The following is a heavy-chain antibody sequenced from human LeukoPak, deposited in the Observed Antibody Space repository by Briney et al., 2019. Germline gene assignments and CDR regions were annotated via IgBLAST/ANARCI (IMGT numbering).Heavy chain of an antibody. CDR2: ISGSGDNT. J-gene: IGHJ6*01. V-gene: IGHV3-23*01. D-gene: IGHD1-26*01. CDR1: GFTFSGFA. Sequence: GGSLRLSCAASGFTFSGFAMSWVRRTPGKGLEWVPGISGSGDNTLYADSVKGRFTISRDNSKNTLYLEMNSLRAEDTAIYYCAKMKGHPLPKYYMDVWGQGTTVTVSS. CDR3: AKMKGHPLPKYYMDV.